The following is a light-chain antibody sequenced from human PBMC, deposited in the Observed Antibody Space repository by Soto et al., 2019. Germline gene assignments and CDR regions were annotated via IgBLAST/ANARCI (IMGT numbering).Light chain of an antibody. J-gene: IGKJ2*01. CDR1: QSVSSN. Sequence: EIVMTQSPATLSVSPGERATLSSRASQSVSSNLAWYQQKPGQAPRLLIYGASTRATGIPARFSGSGSGTEFILTISSLQSEVFAVYYCQQYNNWPLYTFGQGTKLEIK. CDR3: QQYNNWPLYT. V-gene: IGKV3-15*01. CDR2: GAS.